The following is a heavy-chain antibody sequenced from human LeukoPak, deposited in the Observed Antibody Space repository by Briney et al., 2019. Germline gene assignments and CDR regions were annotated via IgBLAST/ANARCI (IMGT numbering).Heavy chain of an antibody. CDR1: GYTFTSYD. V-gene: IGHV1-18*01. J-gene: IGHJ3*02. Sequence: ASVKVSCKASGYTFTSYDISWVRQAPGQGLEWMGWISAYNGNTNYAQKLQGRVTMTTDTSTSTAYMELRSLRSDDTAVYYCARDMIRGDDFDIWGQGTMVTVSS. CDR2: ISAYNGNT. D-gene: IGHD3-10*01. CDR3: ARDMIRGDDFDI.